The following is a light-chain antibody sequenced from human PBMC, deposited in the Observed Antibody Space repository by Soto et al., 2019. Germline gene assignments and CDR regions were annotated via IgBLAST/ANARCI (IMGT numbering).Light chain of an antibody. CDR3: SSYTGSNTVV. V-gene: IGLV2-11*01. J-gene: IGLJ2*01. CDR1: SSDVGGYNY. CDR2: DVG. Sequence: QSALTQPRSVSGSPGQSVTISCTGTSSDVGGYNYVSWYQQHPGKAPKLMIYDVGNRPSGVSNRFSASKSGNTASLTISGLQAEDEADYYCSSYTGSNTVVFGGGTKVTVL.